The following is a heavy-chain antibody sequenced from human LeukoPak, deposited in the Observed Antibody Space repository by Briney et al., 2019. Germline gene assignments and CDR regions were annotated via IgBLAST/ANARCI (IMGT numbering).Heavy chain of an antibody. Sequence: SETLSLTCAVYGGSFSGYYWSWIRQPPGKRLEWIGEINHSGSTNYNPSLKSRVTISVDTSKNQFSLKLSSVTAADTAVYYCARGRSFSGWFDPWGQGTLVTVSS. D-gene: IGHD3-10*01. V-gene: IGHV4-34*01. CDR3: ARGRSFSGWFDP. J-gene: IGHJ5*02. CDR2: INHSGST. CDR1: GGSFSGYY.